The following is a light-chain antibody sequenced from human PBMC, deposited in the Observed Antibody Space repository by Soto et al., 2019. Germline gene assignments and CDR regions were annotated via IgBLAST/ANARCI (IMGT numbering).Light chain of an antibody. Sequence: DIQMTQSPSSLSAFVGDTVTINCRATDSIDRYLNWYQQKPGRAPRVLITAASTLESGVPSRFSGSGSGTDFTLTINNLQPEDFATYYCQRTYNAPFTFGPGTKVSIK. CDR1: DSIDRY. J-gene: IGKJ3*01. CDR3: QRTYNAPFT. CDR2: AAS. V-gene: IGKV1-39*01.